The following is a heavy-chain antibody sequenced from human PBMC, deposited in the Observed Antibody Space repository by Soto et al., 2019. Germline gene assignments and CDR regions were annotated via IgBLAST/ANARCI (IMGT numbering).Heavy chain of an antibody. J-gene: IGHJ4*02. V-gene: IGHV1-18*01. CDR2: ISAYNGNT. CDR1: GYTFTSYG. D-gene: IGHD2-2*01. CDR3: ARVSSPYCSSTSCSNLDY. Sequence: QVQLVQSGAEVKKPGASVKVYCKASGYTFTSYGISWVRQAPGQGLEWMGWISAYNGNTNYAQKLQGRVTMTTDTSTSTAYMELRSLRSDDTAVYYCARVSSPYCSSTSCSNLDYWGQGTLVTVSS.